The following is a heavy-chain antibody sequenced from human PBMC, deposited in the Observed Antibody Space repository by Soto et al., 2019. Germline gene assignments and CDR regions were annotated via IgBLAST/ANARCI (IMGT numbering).Heavy chain of an antibody. CDR1: GGSISSGDYY. V-gene: IGHV4-30-4*01. Sequence: QVQLQESGPGLVKPSQTLSLTCTVSGGSISSGDYYWSWIRQPPGKGLEWIGYIYYSGSTYYNPSLKRRFTISVDTSKNKFSLTLSSVTAADTAVYYCSREGRAAATTNYYYYGMDVWGQGTTVTVSS. J-gene: IGHJ6*02. D-gene: IGHD6-13*01. CDR3: SREGRAAATTNYYYYGMDV. CDR2: IYYSGST.